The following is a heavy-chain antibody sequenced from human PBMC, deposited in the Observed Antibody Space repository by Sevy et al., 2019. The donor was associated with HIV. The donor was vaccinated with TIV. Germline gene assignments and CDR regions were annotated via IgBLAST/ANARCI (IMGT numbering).Heavy chain of an antibody. CDR3: VRVDPPGIAVAGTLNY. Sequence: GGSLRLSCAASGFTFSSYSMNWVRQAPGKGLEWVSSISSSSSYIYYADSVKGRFTISRDNAKNSLYLQMNSLRAEDTAVYYCVRVDPPGIAVAGTLNYWGQGTLVTVSS. CDR2: ISSSSSYI. V-gene: IGHV3-21*01. CDR1: GFTFSSYS. D-gene: IGHD6-19*01. J-gene: IGHJ4*02.